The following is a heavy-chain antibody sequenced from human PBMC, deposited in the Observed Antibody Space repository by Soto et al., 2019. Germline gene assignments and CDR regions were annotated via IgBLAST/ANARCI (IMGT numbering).Heavy chain of an antibody. CDR3: ARHGPIAAAGTVFDY. J-gene: IGHJ4*02. Sequence: QVQLQESGPGLVKPSETLSLTCTVSGGSISNYYWSWIRQPPGKGLEWIGYIYYSGSTRYNPSLKSRVPISVDTSKHQFSLKLSSVTAADTAVYYCARHGPIAAAGTVFDYWGQGTLVTVSS. CDR2: IYYSGST. V-gene: IGHV4-59*08. D-gene: IGHD6-13*01. CDR1: GGSISNYY.